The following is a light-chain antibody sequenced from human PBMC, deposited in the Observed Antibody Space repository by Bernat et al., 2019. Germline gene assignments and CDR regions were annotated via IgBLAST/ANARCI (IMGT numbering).Light chain of an antibody. Sequence: DIQLTQSPSALSAFVGDRVTITCRASQSFSGWLAWYQRKPGKAPKLLIYKASTLESGVPSRFSGSGSGTEFPLTISSLQPDDLATYFCQSYERFSWSFGQGTKVEIK. CDR2: KAS. CDR3: QSYERFSWS. J-gene: IGKJ1*01. CDR1: QSFSGW. V-gene: IGKV1-5*03.